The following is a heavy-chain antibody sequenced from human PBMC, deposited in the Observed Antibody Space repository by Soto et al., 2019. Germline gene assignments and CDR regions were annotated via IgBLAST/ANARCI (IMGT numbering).Heavy chain of an antibody. J-gene: IGHJ4*02. CDR2: ISSSATYI. V-gene: IGHV3-21*06. CDR3: ARYGYYYHSSAYSGY. CDR1: GFSFSTYS. D-gene: IGHD3-22*01. Sequence: GGSLRLSCAASGFSFSTYSLNWVRQAPGKGLEWVSSISSSATYIDYADSVKGRFTISRDNAKSSLYLQMNSLRAEDTGVYYCARYGYYYHSSAYSGYWGQGTPVTVSS.